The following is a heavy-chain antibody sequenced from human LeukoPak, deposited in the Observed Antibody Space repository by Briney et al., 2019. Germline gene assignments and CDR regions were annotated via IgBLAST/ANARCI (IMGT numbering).Heavy chain of an antibody. CDR1: GFTFSSYF. CDR2: IASDGSHT. D-gene: IGHD2-21*01. V-gene: IGHV3-30-3*01. J-gene: IGHJ3*02. CDR3: ARGRQDTILRSGAFDI. Sequence: PGRSLRLSCAASGFTFSSYFMHWVRQAPGKGLEWVADIASDGSHTFYVESVKGRFTISRDNSKNTLYLQMNSLRAEDTAVYFCARGRQDTILRSGAFDIWGQGTMVTVSS.